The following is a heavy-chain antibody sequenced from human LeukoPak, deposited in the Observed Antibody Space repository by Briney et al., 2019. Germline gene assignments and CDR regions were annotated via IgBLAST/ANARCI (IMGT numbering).Heavy chain of an antibody. CDR1: GGSISSGDYY. Sequence: SQTLSLTCTVSGGSISSGDYYWSWIRQPPGKGLEWIGYIYYSGSTYYNPSLKSRVTISVDTSKNQFSLKLSSVIAADTAVYYCARDGSGSYEGSGYFDYWGQGTLVTVSS. J-gene: IGHJ4*02. D-gene: IGHD1-26*01. CDR3: ARDGSGSYEGSGYFDY. CDR2: IYYSGST. V-gene: IGHV4-30-4*08.